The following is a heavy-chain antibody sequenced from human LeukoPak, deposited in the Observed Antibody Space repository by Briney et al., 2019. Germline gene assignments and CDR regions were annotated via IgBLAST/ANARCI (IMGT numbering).Heavy chain of an antibody. Sequence: PSETLSLTCTVSGGSISSYYWSWIRQPPGKGLEWIGYIYYSGSTNYKPSLKSRFTISVDTSKNQFSLKLSSVTAADTAVYYCPRASLKGARSGYYRYYFDYWGQGTLVTVSS. V-gene: IGHV4-59*01. D-gene: IGHD3-3*01. CDR2: IYYSGST. J-gene: IGHJ4*02. CDR3: PRASLKGARSGYYRYYFDY. CDR1: GGSISSYY.